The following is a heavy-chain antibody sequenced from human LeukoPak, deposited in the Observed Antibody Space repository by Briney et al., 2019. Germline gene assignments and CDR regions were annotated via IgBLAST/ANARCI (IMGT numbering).Heavy chain of an antibody. CDR2: IKSKTDGGTT. Sequence: GGSLRLSCAASGFTFSNAWMSWVRQAPGNGLEWVGRIKSKTDGGTTDYAAPMKGRFTISRDDSKSTLYLQMNSLKTEDTAVYYCTTDRSIVGANAPFDIWGQGTMVTVSS. D-gene: IGHD1-26*01. V-gene: IGHV3-15*01. CDR3: TTDRSIVGANAPFDI. J-gene: IGHJ3*02. CDR1: GFTFSNAW.